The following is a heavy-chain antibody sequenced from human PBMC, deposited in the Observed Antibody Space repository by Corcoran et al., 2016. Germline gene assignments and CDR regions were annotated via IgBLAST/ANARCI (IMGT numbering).Heavy chain of an antibody. V-gene: IGHV4-4*02. CDR3: ARVVYYYDSSGYFTRDAFDI. D-gene: IGHD3-22*01. J-gene: IGHJ3*02. CDR1: GGSISSSNW. CDR2: IYHSGST. Sequence: QVQLQESGPGLVKPSGTLSLTCAVSGGSISSSNWWSWVRQPPGKGLEWIGEIYHSGSTNYNPSLKSRVTISVDKSKNQFSLKLSSVTAADTAVYYWARVVYYYDSSGYFTRDAFDIWGQGTMVTVSS.